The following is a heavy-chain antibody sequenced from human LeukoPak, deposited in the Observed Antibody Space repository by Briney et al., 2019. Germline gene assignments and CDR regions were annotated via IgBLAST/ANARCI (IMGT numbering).Heavy chain of an antibody. D-gene: IGHD3-22*01. V-gene: IGHV3-21*01. J-gene: IGHJ3*02. CDR3: ARKYDRGAFDI. Sequence: GGSLRLSCAASGFTFSSYSMNWVRQAPGKGLEWVSSISSSSSYIYYADSVKGRFTISRGNAKNSLYLQMNSLRAEDTAVYYCARKYDRGAFDIWGQGTMVTVSS. CDR1: GFTFSSYS. CDR2: ISSSSSYI.